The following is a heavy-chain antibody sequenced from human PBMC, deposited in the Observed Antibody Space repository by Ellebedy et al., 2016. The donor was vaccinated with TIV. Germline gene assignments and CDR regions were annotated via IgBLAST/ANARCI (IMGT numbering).Heavy chain of an antibody. CDR2: LSPDGTDG. D-gene: IGHD3-3*02. J-gene: IGHJ3*01. V-gene: IGHV3-74*01. Sequence: GESLKISCAASGFTFSTYAMNWVRQAPGKGLVWGSRLSPDGTDGNQADSVRGRLSMSRDNAKNTVYLHMYSLRAEDTAVYHCAALKIVSIFDHFDVWGQGTTVTVSS. CDR1: GFTFSTYA. CDR3: AALKIVSIFDHFDV.